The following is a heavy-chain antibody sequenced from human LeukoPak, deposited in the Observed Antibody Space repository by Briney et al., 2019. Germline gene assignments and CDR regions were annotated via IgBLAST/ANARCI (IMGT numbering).Heavy chain of an antibody. J-gene: IGHJ4*02. V-gene: IGHV4-4*07. CDR1: GGSINNYY. D-gene: IGHD1-26*01. Sequence: PSETQSLTCTVSGGSINNYYWSWIRQPAGKGLEWIGRIYTTGSTNYNPSLKSRITMSVDTSKNQFSLKLSSVTAADTAVYYCARSGSYSGPYVYWGQGTVVTVSS. CDR3: ARSGSYSGPYVY. CDR2: IYTTGST.